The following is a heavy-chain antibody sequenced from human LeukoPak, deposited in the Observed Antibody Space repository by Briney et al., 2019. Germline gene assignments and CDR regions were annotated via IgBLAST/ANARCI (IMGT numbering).Heavy chain of an antibody. CDR3: ARDIGYCSGGTCSPYCDY. J-gene: IGHJ4*02. V-gene: IGHV1-18*04. Sequence: SVKVSCKASGYTFTSYGISRVRQPPGQGPEWMGWISPYNGDTNYAQRLQGRVTMTTDTSTSTAYMELRSLRSDDTAVHYCARDIGYCSGGTCSPYCDYWGQGTLVTVSS. CDR1: GYTFTSYG. CDR2: ISPYNGDT. D-gene: IGHD2-15*01.